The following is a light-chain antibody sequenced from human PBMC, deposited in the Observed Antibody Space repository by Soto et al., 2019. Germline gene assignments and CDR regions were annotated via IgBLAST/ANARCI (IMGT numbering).Light chain of an antibody. CDR3: MQALQTRT. CDR2: LGS. CDR1: QSLLYSNGYNY. Sequence: DIVMTQSPLSLPVTPGEPASISCRSSQSLLYSNGYNYLDWYLQKPGQSPQLLIYLGSNRASGVPDRFRGSGSGTDFTLKISRVEAEDVGVYYCMQALQTRTFGQGTKAEIK. V-gene: IGKV2-28*01. J-gene: IGKJ1*01.